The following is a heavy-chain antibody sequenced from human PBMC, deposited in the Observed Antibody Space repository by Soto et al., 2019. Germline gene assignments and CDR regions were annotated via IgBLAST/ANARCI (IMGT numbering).Heavy chain of an antibody. J-gene: IGHJ4*02. CDR1: GDSVSSNIVT. V-gene: IGHV6-1*01. D-gene: IGHD6-13*01. CDR2: TYYRSQWFN. Sequence: SQTLSLTCAISGDSVSSNIVTWDWIRQSPSRGLEWLGRTYYRSQWFNDYAVPVKSRMTINADTSKNQFSLQLNYVTPKDTAVYYCARLIGTSWFVGWGQGTPVTVSS. CDR3: ARLIGTSWFVG.